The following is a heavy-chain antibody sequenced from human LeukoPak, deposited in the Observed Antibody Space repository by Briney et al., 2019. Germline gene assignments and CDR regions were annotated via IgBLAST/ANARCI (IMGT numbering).Heavy chain of an antibody. V-gene: IGHV3-9*01. CDR2: ISWNSGSI. J-gene: IGHJ4*02. D-gene: IGHD5-24*01. CDR1: GFTFDDYV. Sequence: PGRSLRLSCAASGFTFDDYVMHWVRQAPGKGLEWVSGISWNSGSIGYADSVKGRFTISRDNAKNSLYLQMNSLSVEDTALYYCAKDNDGYNGGFDYWGQGTLVTVSS. CDR3: AKDNDGYNGGFDY.